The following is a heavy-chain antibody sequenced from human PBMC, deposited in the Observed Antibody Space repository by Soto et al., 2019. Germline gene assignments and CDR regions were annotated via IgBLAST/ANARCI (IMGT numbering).Heavy chain of an antibody. CDR1: GDTFRNRNYY. D-gene: IGHD3-22*01. CDR2: RYGDGSN. J-gene: IGHJ4*02. CDR3: ARGIYDGSSRCYLEV. V-gene: IGHV4-39*01. Sequence: AETLSLSCAAFGDTFRNRNYYWAWIRQPPGQGLEWIVSRYGDGSNFYNPSVKGRVSVSIDTPKKQFSLKMTSVTATDKSVYFCARGIYDGSSRCYLEVWGQGNLVTVS.